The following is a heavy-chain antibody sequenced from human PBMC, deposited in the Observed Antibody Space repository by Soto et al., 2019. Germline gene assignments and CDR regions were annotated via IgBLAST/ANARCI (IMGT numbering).Heavy chain of an antibody. D-gene: IGHD3-10*01. V-gene: IGHV3-30*18. CDR3: AKDLVTMVRGVNNYYYFGMDV. Sequence: GGSLRLSCAASGFTFSSYGMHWVRQAPGKGLEWVAVISYDGSNKYYAGSVKGRFTISRDNSKNTLYLQMNSLRAEDTAVYYCAKDLVTMVRGVNNYYYFGMDVWGQGTTVTVSS. CDR1: GFTFSSYG. CDR2: ISYDGSNK. J-gene: IGHJ6*02.